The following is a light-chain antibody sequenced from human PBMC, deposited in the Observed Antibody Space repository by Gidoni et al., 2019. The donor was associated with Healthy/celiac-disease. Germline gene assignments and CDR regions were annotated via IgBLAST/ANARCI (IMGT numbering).Light chain of an antibody. CDR2: GAS. V-gene: IGKV3-20*01. CDR3: QQYGSSLWT. CDR1: QSVSSSY. J-gene: IGKJ1*01. Sequence: EIVLTQSPGTLPWSPGERATLSCRASQSVSSSYLSWYQQKPGQAPRLHIDGASSRATRNPYRFSGSGSGTDFTLTISRLEPEDFAVYYCQQYGSSLWTFGQGTKVEIK.